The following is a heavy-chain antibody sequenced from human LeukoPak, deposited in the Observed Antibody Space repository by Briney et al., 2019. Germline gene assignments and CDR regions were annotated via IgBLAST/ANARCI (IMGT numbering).Heavy chain of an antibody. V-gene: IGHV4-39*02. J-gene: IGHJ4*02. CDR1: GGSISSSSYY. CDR3: ARDREDYYGSGSQTYFDY. D-gene: IGHD3-10*01. CDR2: IYYSGST. Sequence: SETLSLTCTVSGGSISSSSYYWGWIRQPPGKGLEWIGSIYYSGSTYYNPSLKSRVTISVDTSKNQFSLKLSSVTAADTAVYYCARDREDYYGSGSQTYFDYWGQGTLVTVSS.